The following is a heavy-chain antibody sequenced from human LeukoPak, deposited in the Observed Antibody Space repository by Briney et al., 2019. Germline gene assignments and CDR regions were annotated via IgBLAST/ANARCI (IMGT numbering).Heavy chain of an antibody. J-gene: IGHJ5*02. CDR3: ARAVHITPNWFDP. V-gene: IGHV4-61*02. D-gene: IGHD2-21*01. CDR1: GGSISSGGYY. Sequence: SETLSLTCTVSGGSISSGGYYWSWIRQPAGKGLEWIGRIYTSGSTNYNPSLKSQVTISVDTSKNQFSLKLSSVTAADTAVYYCARAVHITPNWFDPWGQGTLVTVSS. CDR2: IYTSGST.